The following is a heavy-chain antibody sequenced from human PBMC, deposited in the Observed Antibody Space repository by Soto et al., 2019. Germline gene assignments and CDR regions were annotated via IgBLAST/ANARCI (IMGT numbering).Heavy chain of an antibody. CDR1: GFTFSTYT. D-gene: IGHD2-21*02. CDR2: IRGSGDRT. V-gene: IGHV3-23*01. Sequence: ESGGTLVQPGGSLRLSCAASGFTFSTYTMNWVRQAPGKGLEWVSTIRGSGDRTYYADSVKGRFTISRDNSKNTLFLQMNILRAEDTALYYCAKASGDCGGDCYPGEYFDYWGQGTLVTVSS. CDR3: AKASGDCGGDCYPGEYFDY. J-gene: IGHJ4*02.